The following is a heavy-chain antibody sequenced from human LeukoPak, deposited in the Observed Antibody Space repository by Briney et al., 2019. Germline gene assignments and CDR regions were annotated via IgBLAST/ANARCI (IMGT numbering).Heavy chain of an antibody. J-gene: IGHJ3*02. Sequence: SETLSLTCTVSGASIRSGDDYWSWIRQPPGKGLEWIGYIYDSGSTYYNPSLKSRITISVDTSENRFPLKLSSVTATDTAVYYCARDCSGGSCYGAFDIWGQGTMVTVSS. D-gene: IGHD2-15*01. CDR3: ARDCSGGSCYGAFDI. V-gene: IGHV4-30-4*01. CDR1: GASIRSGDDY. CDR2: IYDSGST.